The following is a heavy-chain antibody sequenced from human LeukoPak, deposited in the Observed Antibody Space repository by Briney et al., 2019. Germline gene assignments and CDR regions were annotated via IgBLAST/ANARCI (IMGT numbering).Heavy chain of an antibody. CDR1: GGSINSYY. Sequence: SETLSLTCTVSGGSINSYYWSWIRQPPGKGLEWIGYIYYRGSSNYNPSLNSRVTISMDTSKNQFSLKLNSVTAADTAIYYCARDWVAGKFDYWGQGTLLAVSS. CDR2: IYYRGSS. J-gene: IGHJ4*02. D-gene: IGHD6-19*01. V-gene: IGHV4-59*01. CDR3: ARDWVAGKFDY.